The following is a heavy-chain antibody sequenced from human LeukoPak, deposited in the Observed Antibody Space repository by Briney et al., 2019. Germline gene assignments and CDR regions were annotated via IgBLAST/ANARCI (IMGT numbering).Heavy chain of an antibody. Sequence: SETLSLTCTVSGYSISSGYYWGRIRQPPGKGLEWIGSIYHSGSTYYNPSLKSRVTISVDTSKNQFSLKLSSVTAADTAVYYCARERITIFGAMVYFDYWGQGTLVTVSS. CDR2: IYHSGST. CDR3: ARERITIFGAMVYFDY. CDR1: GYSISSGYY. D-gene: IGHD3-3*01. J-gene: IGHJ4*02. V-gene: IGHV4-38-2*02.